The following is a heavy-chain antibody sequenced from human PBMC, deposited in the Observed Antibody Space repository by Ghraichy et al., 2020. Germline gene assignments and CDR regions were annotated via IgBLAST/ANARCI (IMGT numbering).Heavy chain of an antibody. V-gene: IGHV3-30*04. CDR2: ISFDGRNK. Sequence: GGSLRLSCAASGFILRSYALHWVRQAPGKGLEWVAVISFDGRNKHYADSVKGRFTISRDNSQNTLYLQMNSLRPEDTAMYYCARDPGLGGADSYYYGMDVWGQGTTVTVSS. D-gene: IGHD1-26*01. J-gene: IGHJ6*02. CDR3: ARDPGLGGADSYYYGMDV. CDR1: GFILRSYA.